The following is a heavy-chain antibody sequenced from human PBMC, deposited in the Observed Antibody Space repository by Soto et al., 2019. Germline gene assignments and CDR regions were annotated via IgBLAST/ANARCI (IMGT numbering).Heavy chain of an antibody. CDR3: ARDNDRLKLGGNYYYILDV. Sequence: QVQLVQSGAEMTEPGSSVKVSCKTSGGTFSSSAISWLRQDPGQGLEWMGGIIPLFRTPDYAQKFQGRVTTDEDESTRTGSLGRSSLRSEETRVYYCARDNDRLKLGGNYYYILDVWGQGPT. J-gene: IGHJ6*01. CDR2: IIPLFRTP. V-gene: IGHV1-69*12. CDR1: GGTFSSSA. D-gene: IGHD1-1*01.